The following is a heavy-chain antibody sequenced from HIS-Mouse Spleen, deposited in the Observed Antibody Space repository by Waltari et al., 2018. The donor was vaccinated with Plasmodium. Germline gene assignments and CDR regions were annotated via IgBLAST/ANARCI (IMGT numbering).Heavy chain of an antibody. J-gene: IGHJ4*02. CDR1: GGSIRSYS. D-gene: IGHD3-10*01. Sequence: VQLQESGPGMGKPSETLSLTCPVSGGSIRSYSWSGVRQPPGRGLECIGYIYYSGSTNYNPSLKSRVTISVDTSKNQFSLKLSSVTAADTAVYYCARASIWFGELLFDYWGQGTLVTVSS. CDR2: IYYSGST. V-gene: IGHV4-59*01. CDR3: ARASIWFGELLFDY.